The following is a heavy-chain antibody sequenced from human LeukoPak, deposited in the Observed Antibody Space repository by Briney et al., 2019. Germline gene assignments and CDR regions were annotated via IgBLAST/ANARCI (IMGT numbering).Heavy chain of an antibody. D-gene: IGHD6-13*01. CDR3: ASFGGEYSSSWYYFDY. Sequence: PSETLSLTCTVSGGSISSYYWSWIRQPPGKGLEWIGYIYYSGSTNYNPSLKSRVTISVATSKNQFSLKLRSVTAADPAVYYCASFGGEYSSSWYYFDYWGQGTLVTVSS. CDR1: GGSISSYY. CDR2: IYYSGST. J-gene: IGHJ4*02. V-gene: IGHV4-59*08.